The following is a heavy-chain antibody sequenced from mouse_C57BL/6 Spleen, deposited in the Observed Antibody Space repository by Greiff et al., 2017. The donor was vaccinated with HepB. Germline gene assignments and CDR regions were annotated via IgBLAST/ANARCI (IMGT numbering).Heavy chain of an antibody. CDR2: IYPRDGST. D-gene: IGHD2-4*01. CDR1: GYTFTSYD. CDR3: ARPDQIYYEYDGQAWFAY. V-gene: IGHV1-85*01. Sequence: VQLQQSGPELVKPGASVKLSCKASGYTFTSYDINWVKQRPGQGLEWIGWIYPRDGSTTSTEKFKGKATLTVDTSSSTAYMALHSLAAEDSAVYCCARPDQIYYEYDGQAWFAYWGQGTLVTVAA. J-gene: IGHJ3*01.